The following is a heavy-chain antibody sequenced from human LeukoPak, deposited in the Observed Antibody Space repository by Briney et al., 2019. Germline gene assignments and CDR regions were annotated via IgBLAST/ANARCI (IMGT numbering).Heavy chain of an antibody. CDR3: ARDPGWFDP. CDR1: GGSISSYY. D-gene: IGHD3-10*01. J-gene: IGHJ5*02. Sequence: SETLSLTXTVPGGSISSYYWSWIRQPPGKGLEWIGYIYYSGSTNYNPSLKSRVTISVDTSKNQFSLKLSSVTAADTAVYYCARDPGWFDPWGQGTLVTVSS. V-gene: IGHV4-59*01. CDR2: IYYSGST.